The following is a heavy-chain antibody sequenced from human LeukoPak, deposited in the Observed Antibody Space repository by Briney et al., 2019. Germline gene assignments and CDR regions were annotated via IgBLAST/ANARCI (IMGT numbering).Heavy chain of an antibody. CDR1: GGSFSGYY. CDR2: IYTSGST. V-gene: IGHV4-59*10. Sequence: SETLSLTCAVYGGSFSGYYWSWIRQPPGKGLEWIGRIYTSGSTNYNPSLKSRVTMSVDTSKNQFSLKLSSVTAADTAVYYCARAPLDYGDYVLDYWGQGTLVTVSS. CDR3: ARAPLDYGDYVLDY. J-gene: IGHJ4*02. D-gene: IGHD4-17*01.